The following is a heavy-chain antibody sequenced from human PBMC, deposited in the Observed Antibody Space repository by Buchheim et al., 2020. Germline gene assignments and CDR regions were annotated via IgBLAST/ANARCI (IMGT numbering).Heavy chain of an antibody. V-gene: IGHV3-21*01. CDR3: AREDVDGGYNFDY. D-gene: IGHD4-17*01. J-gene: IGHJ4*02. CDR1: GFTFSSYS. CDR2: ISSSSRYI. Sequence: EVQLVESGGGLVKPGGSLRLSCAASGFTFSSYSMNWVRQAPGKGLEWVSSISSSSRYIYYADSVKGRFTISRDNAKNSQYLQMNSLRAEDTAVYYCAREDVDGGYNFDYWGQGTL.